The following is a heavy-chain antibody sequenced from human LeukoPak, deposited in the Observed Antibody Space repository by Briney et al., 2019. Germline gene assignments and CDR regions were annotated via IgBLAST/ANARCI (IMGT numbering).Heavy chain of an antibody. CDR3: ASSGLCFGEFGAFDI. Sequence: GESLKISCQGSGYRFTSYWIGWVRQLPGKGLEWMGIIYPGDSDTTYSPSFQGQVTIPADKSISTAYLQWSSLKASDTAIYYCASSGLCFGEFGAFDIWGQGTMVTVSS. V-gene: IGHV5-51*01. CDR2: IYPGDSDT. D-gene: IGHD3-10*01. J-gene: IGHJ3*02. CDR1: GYRFTSYW.